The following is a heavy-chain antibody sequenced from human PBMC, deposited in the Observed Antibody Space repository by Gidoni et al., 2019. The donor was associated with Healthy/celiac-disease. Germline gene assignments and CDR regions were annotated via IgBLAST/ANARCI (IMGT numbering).Heavy chain of an antibody. V-gene: IGHV3-30-3*01. CDR3: ARDSDYGDYPVYFQH. J-gene: IGHJ1*01. CDR2: YDGSNK. Sequence: YDGSNKYYADSVKGRFTISRDNSKNTLYLQMNSLRAEDTAVYYCARDSDYGDYPVYFQHWGQGTLVTVSS. D-gene: IGHD4-17*01.